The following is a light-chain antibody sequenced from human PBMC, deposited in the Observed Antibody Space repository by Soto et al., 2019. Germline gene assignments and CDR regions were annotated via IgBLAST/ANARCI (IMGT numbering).Light chain of an antibody. J-gene: IGKJ4*01. CDR3: QQYNNWPPHT. CDR2: GAS. V-gene: IGKV3D-15*01. Sequence: EIVMTQSPATLSVSPGERATLSCRARQNIRSSLAWYQQKPGQAPRLLIHGASTRATGIPARFSGGGSGTEFTLTISSLQSEDVAVYYCQQYNNWPPHTFGGGTKVDIK. CDR1: QNIRSS.